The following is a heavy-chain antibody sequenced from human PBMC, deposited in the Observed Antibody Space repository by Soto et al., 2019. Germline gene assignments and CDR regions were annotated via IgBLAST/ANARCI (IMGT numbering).Heavy chain of an antibody. D-gene: IGHD2-8*01. CDR2: ISTVNCHT. CDR1: GYTFTSYA. Sequence: ASVKVSCKASGYTFTSYAMHWVRQAPGQRLEWMGWISTVNCHTKYAQKVQGRVTITTDTSTGTAYMELRSLRSDDTAVYYCARGPLDYPIPDFDYWGQGTLVTVSS. CDR3: ARGPLDYPIPDFDY. V-gene: IGHV1-3*04. J-gene: IGHJ4*02.